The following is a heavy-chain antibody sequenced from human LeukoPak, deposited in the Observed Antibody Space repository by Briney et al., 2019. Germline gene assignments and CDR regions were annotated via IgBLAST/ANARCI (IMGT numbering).Heavy chain of an antibody. J-gene: IGHJ4*02. CDR2: ISSSRTYI. CDR1: GFTFDSYG. Sequence: GGSLRLSCAASGFTFDSYGMNWVRQAPGKGLEWISSISSSRTYIYYADSVKGQFTISRDNAKNSLYLQMNSLRAEDTAVYYCARAYCSSTRCSYYFDSWGQGTLVTVSS. V-gene: IGHV3-21*01. D-gene: IGHD2-2*01. CDR3: ARAYCSSTRCSYYFDS.